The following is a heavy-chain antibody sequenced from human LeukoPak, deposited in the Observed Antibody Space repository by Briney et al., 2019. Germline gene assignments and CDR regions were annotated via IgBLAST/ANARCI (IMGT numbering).Heavy chain of an antibody. V-gene: IGHV3-23*01. CDR1: GFTFNDYA. J-gene: IGHJ4*02. CDR3: AKESGFIVATALGYFDY. CDR2: VSGSGDST. Sequence: GGSLRLSCAASGFTFNDYAMSWVRQAPGQGLQWVSSVSGSGDSTEYADSVKGRFTISRDNSNNTLYLQMNSLRADDTAMYYCAKESGFIVATALGYFDYWGQGTLVTVSS. D-gene: IGHD5-12*01.